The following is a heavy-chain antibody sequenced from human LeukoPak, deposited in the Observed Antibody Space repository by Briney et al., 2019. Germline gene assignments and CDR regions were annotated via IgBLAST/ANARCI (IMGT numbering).Heavy chain of an antibody. J-gene: IGHJ4*02. CDR2: ISSSSSDK. D-gene: IGHD6-19*01. Sequence: GGSLRLSCAASGFTFSSYRMNWVRQAPGKGLEWVSCISSSSSDKYYADSVKGRFTISRDNAKNSLYLQMNSLRAEDTAVYYCARDSSGSDWGQGTLVTVSS. V-gene: IGHV3-21*01. CDR1: GFTFSSYR. CDR3: ARDSSGSD.